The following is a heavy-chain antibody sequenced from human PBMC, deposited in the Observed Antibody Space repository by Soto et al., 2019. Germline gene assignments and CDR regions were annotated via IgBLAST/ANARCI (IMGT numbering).Heavy chain of an antibody. CDR1: GDSVSSNTAA. D-gene: IGHD6-19*01. CDR2: TYYRSNWRH. J-gene: IGHJ4*02. CDR3: AKGVAGSGFDL. V-gene: IGHV6-1*01. Sequence: SQTLSLTCAISGDSVSSNTAAWNWIRSSPSRGLEWLGRTYYRSNWRHDYAVSVKSRITVNPDTSKNHFSLQLNSVTPDDTAVYYCAKGVAGSGFDLWGQGTLVTVSS.